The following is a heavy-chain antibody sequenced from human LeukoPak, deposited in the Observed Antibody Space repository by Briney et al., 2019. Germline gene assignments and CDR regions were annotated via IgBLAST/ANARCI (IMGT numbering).Heavy chain of an antibody. CDR1: GFTFSSYS. J-gene: IGHJ3*02. Sequence: GGSLRLSCAASGFTFSSYSMNWVRQAPGKGLEGVSYISSSSSNIYYADAVKGRFTISRDNAKNSLYLQMNSLRAEDTAVYYCARADWNQGGAFDIWGQGTMVTVSS. V-gene: IGHV3-48*04. CDR3: ARADWNQGGAFDI. CDR2: ISSSSSNI. D-gene: IGHD1-1*01.